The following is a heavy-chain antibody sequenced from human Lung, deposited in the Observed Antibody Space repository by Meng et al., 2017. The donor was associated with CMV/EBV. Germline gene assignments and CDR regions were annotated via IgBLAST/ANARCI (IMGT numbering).Heavy chain of an antibody. CDR3: ARDGTGFYFAY. J-gene: IGHJ4*02. CDR1: GGSISSSY. D-gene: IGHD3/OR15-3a*01. V-gene: IGHV4-59*01. Sequence: SXTXSLTCPVSGGSISSSYWSWIRQPPGKGLEWIGYISYTVGTNYNPSLKSRVTISLDTSKKQFSLRLNSVTAADTALYCCARDGTGFYFAYWGQGTLVTVSS. CDR2: ISYTVGT.